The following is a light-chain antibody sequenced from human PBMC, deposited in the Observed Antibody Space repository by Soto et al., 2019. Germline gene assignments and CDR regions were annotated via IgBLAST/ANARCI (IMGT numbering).Light chain of an antibody. CDR1: QSIGSY. CDR3: QQSYSTPS. CDR2: GTS. V-gene: IGKV1-39*01. Sequence: DIEMTQSPSSLSASVGDRVTITCRASQSIGSYLNWYQQKRGQAPNLLIQGTSSLQSGVPLRFSGSGSGTDFSLTISSLQPEDFATYYCQQSYSTPSFGQGTRLEIK. J-gene: IGKJ5*01.